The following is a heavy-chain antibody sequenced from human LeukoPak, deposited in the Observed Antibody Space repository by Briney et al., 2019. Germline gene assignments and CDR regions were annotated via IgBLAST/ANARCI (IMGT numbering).Heavy chain of an antibody. Sequence: GGSLRLSCAASGFTFSTYSMNWVRQAPGKGLEWVSSISSSSSYIYYADSLKGRFTISRDNAKSSLYLQMNTLRAEDTAMYYCARMEYSNNWYSLDYWGQGTLVTVSS. V-gene: IGHV3-21*01. CDR2: ISSSSSYI. J-gene: IGHJ4*02. D-gene: IGHD6-13*01. CDR3: ARMEYSNNWYSLDY. CDR1: GFTFSTYS.